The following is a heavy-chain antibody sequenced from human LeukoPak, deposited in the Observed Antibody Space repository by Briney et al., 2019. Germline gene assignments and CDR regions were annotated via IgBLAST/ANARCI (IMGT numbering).Heavy chain of an antibody. CDR1: GFTFSNYA. J-gene: IGHJ4*02. CDR3: TKRTRSGNNYFFDY. V-gene: IGHV3-23*01. Sequence: PGGSLRLSCVASGFTFSNYAMSWVRQAPGKGLEWVSVISDSGSNTYYPDSVKGRFTISRDNSKNTLYLQMNSLRAEDTAVYYCTKRTRSGNNYFFDYWGQGTLVTVSS. CDR2: ISDSGSNT. D-gene: IGHD1/OR15-1a*01.